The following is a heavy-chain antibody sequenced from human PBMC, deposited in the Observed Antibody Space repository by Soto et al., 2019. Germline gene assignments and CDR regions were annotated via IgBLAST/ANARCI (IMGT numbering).Heavy chain of an antibody. CDR1: GGSISSSSYY. CDR3: ARGPITMVRGVIRYYYYYMDV. V-gene: IGHV4-39*01. CDR2: IYYSGST. Sequence: SETLSLTCTVSGGSISSSSYYWGWIRQPPGKGLELIGSIYYSGSTYYNPSLKSRVTISVDTSKNQFSLKLSSVTAADTAVYYCARGPITMVRGVIRYYYYYMDVWGKGTTVTVSS. D-gene: IGHD3-10*01. J-gene: IGHJ6*03.